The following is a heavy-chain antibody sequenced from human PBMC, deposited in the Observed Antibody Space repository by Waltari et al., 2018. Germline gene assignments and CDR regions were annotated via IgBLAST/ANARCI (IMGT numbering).Heavy chain of an antibody. J-gene: IGHJ6*02. CDR2: ISGSGGSK. CDR3: AKLTIFVDV. D-gene: IGHD3-3*01. Sequence: EVQLLESGGDLVQPGGSLRLSCAASGFTFSSYPIRWVRQATGKGREWVSAISGSGGSKYYADSVKGRFTISRDNSKNTLYLQMNSLRAEDTAVYYCAKLTIFVDVWGQGTTVTVSS. CDR1: GFTFSSYP. V-gene: IGHV3-23*01.